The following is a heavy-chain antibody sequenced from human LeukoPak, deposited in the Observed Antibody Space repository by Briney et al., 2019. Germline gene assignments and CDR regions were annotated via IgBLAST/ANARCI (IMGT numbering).Heavy chain of an antibody. CDR3: ARERAAAGEVKV. Sequence: SETLSLTCTVSGGSISSSSYYWGWIRQPPGKGLEWIGSIYYSGSTYYNPSLKSRVTISVDTSKNQFSLKLSSVTAADTAVYYCARERAAAGEVKVRGQGTLVTVSS. CDR2: IYYSGST. CDR1: GGSISSSSYY. V-gene: IGHV4-39*02. J-gene: IGHJ4*02. D-gene: IGHD6-13*01.